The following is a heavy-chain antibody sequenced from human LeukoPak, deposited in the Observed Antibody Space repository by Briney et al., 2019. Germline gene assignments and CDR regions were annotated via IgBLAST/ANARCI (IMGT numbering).Heavy chain of an antibody. V-gene: IGHV3-33*01. J-gene: IGHJ4*02. D-gene: IGHD4-11*01. Sequence: PGGSLRLSCAAAGFTFSHYAMHWVRQAPGKGLEWVAVIWSDGTNKYYAASVKGRFTISRDDSDKTVYLQMNSLRPEDTGVYYCARDAQGGFDYSNSLQYWGQGTPVTVST. CDR1: GFTFSHYA. CDR3: ARDAQGGFDYSNSLQY. CDR2: IWSDGTNK.